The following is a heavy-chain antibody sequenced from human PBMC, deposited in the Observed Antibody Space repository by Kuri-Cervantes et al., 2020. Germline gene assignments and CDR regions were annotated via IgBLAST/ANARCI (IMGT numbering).Heavy chain of an antibody. J-gene: IGHJ6*02. CDR3: AKSGYLRYYYYGMDV. D-gene: IGHD5-12*01. Sequence: GESLKISCAASGFTFSSYGMHWVRQAPGKGLEWVAVISYDGSNKYYADSVKGRFTISRDNAKNSLYLQMNSLRAEDTALYYCAKSGYLRYYYYGMDVWGQGTMVTVSS. V-gene: IGHV3-30*18. CDR1: GFTFSSYG. CDR2: ISYDGSNK.